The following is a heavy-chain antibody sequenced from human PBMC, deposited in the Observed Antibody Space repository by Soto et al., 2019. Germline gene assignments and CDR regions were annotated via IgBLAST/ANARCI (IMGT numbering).Heavy chain of an antibody. CDR3: AKDRGWLQYFDY. CDR2: ISYDGSNK. J-gene: IGHJ4*02. D-gene: IGHD5-12*01. CDR1: GFTFSSYG. Sequence: GGSLRLSCAASGFTFSSYGMHWVRQAPGKGLEWVAVISYDGSNKYYADTVKGRFTISRDNSKNTLYLQMNSLRAEDTAVYYCAKDRGWLQYFDYWGQGTLVTVSS. V-gene: IGHV3-30*18.